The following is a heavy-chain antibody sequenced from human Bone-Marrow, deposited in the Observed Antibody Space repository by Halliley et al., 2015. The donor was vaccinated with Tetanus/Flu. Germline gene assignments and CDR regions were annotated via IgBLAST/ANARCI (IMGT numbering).Heavy chain of an antibody. V-gene: IGHV3-11*01. CDR2: ISSSGGTK. CDR1: GFSFSDYY. D-gene: IGHD3-22*01. J-gene: IGHJ3*02. CDR3: ARHGGDYFDSSGYTVDAFDI. Sequence: SLRLSCAASGFSFSDYYVSWVRQAPGKGLEWISDISSSGGTKHYVESVKGRFTISRDNAKKSLFLEMTSLRAEDTAIYYCARHGGDYFDSSGYTVDAFDIWGQGTLVTVSS.